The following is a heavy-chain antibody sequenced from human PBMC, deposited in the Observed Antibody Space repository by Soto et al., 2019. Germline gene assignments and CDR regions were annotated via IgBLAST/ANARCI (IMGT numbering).Heavy chain of an antibody. V-gene: IGHV3-23*01. D-gene: IGHD2-21*02. Sequence: VQLLESGGGLVQPGGSLRLSCAASGFTFSSSAMGWVRQAPGKGLEWVSTFTTSGDNTYYADSVKGRFTISRDNSKNTLYLQMNSLRVEDTAVYYCARLTASWGQGTLVTVSS. CDR1: GFTFSSSA. CDR3: ARLTAS. J-gene: IGHJ5*02. CDR2: FTTSGDNT.